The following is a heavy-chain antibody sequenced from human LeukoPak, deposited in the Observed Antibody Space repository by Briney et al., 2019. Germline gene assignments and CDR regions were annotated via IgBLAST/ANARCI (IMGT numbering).Heavy chain of an antibody. J-gene: IGHJ4*02. V-gene: IGHV3-23*01. CDR2: ISGSGGSA. Sequence: GGSLRLSCAASGFTFSSYAMSWVRQAPGKGLEWVSAISGSGGSAYYADSVKGRFTISRDNSKNTLYLQMNSLRAEDTAVYYCAKRTRRYSSGWYVFDYWGQGTLVTVSS. D-gene: IGHD6-19*01. CDR3: AKRTRRYSSGWYVFDY. CDR1: GFTFSSYA.